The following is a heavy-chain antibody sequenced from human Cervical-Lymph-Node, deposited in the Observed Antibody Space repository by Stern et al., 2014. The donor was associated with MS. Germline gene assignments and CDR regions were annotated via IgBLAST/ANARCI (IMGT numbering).Heavy chain of an antibody. Sequence: QVQLVQSGAEVKKPGSSVKVSCTASGGTFSYYAINWVRQAPGQEPEWMGGIIPIVGIANYAQKFQGRVTITADEPTRTAYMELSSLRSDDTAVYYCARDRRHYDTSGGYYFDSWGQGTLVTVSS. CDR2: IIPIVGIA. J-gene: IGHJ4*02. CDR3: ARDRRHYDTSGGYYFDS. CDR1: GGTFSYYA. V-gene: IGHV1-69*12. D-gene: IGHD3-22*01.